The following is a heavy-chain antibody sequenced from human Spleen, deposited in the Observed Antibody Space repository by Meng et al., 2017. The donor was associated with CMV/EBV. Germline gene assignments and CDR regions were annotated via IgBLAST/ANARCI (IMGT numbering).Heavy chain of an antibody. V-gene: IGHV3-23*01. CDR2: VSATGDIT. Sequence: VSGFTFSSYAMGWVRQAPGKGLDWVSAVSATGDITHYADSVKGRFTISRDDSKNTLYLHMNTLGADDTAVYYCVKTRGGSGWYFDSWGQGNLVTVSS. J-gene: IGHJ4*02. D-gene: IGHD6-19*01. CDR1: GFTFSSYA. CDR3: VKTRGGSGWYFDS.